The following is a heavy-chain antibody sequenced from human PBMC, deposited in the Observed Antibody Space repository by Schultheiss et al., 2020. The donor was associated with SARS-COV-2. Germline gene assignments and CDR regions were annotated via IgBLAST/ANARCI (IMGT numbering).Heavy chain of an antibody. CDR3: ARARITIFGVVITLNNYYMDV. V-gene: IGHV3-74*01. J-gene: IGHJ6*03. CDR1: GFTFTGYW. D-gene: IGHD3-3*01. CDR2: VSSDGYST. Sequence: GGSLRLSCAASGFTFTGYWMHWVRQVPGKGPVWVSRVSSDGYSTTYADFVKGRFTISRDNARNSLYLQMNSLRAEDTAVYYCARARITIFGVVITLNNYYMDVWGKGTTVTVSS.